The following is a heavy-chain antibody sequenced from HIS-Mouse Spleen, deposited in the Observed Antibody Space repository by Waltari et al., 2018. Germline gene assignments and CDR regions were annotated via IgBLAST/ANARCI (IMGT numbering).Heavy chain of an antibody. V-gene: IGHV3-13*01. CDR2: IGTGGDT. CDR3: ARGGDSREDAFDI. D-gene: IGHD3-22*01. CDR1: GFTFSSYD. Sequence: EVQLVESGGGLVQPGGSLRLSCSASGFTFSSYDMHWVRQATGKGLEGVAAIGTGGDTYDPGSVKGRFTISRENAKNSLYLQMNSLRAGDTAVYYCARGGDSREDAFDIWGQGTMVTVSS. J-gene: IGHJ3*02.